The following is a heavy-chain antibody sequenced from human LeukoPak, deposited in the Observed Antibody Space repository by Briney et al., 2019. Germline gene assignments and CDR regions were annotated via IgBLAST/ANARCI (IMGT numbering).Heavy chain of an antibody. CDR3: ARGLVWGSYRYYYYYGMDV. Sequence: SETLSLTCAVYGGSFSGYYWSWIRQPPGKGLEWIGEINHSGSTNYNPSLKSRVTISVDTSKYQFSLKLSSVTAADTAVYYCARGLVWGSYRYYYYYGMDVWGQGTTVTVSS. J-gene: IGHJ6*02. D-gene: IGHD3-16*02. V-gene: IGHV4-34*01. CDR2: INHSGST. CDR1: GGSFSGYY.